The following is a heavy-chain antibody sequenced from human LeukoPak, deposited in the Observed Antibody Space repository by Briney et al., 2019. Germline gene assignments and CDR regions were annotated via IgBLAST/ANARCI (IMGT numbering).Heavy chain of an antibody. CDR3: ARDAYYYDSGNKGAFDI. J-gene: IGHJ3*02. CDR1: GFSFDDFG. CDR2: ISSSGSTI. V-gene: IGHV3-48*03. Sequence: TGGSLRLSCAASGFSFDDFGMSWVRQAPGKGLEWVSYISSSGSTIYYADSVKGRFTISRDNAKNSLYLQMNSLRAEDTAVYYCARDAYYYDSGNKGAFDIWGQGTMVTVSS. D-gene: IGHD3-22*01.